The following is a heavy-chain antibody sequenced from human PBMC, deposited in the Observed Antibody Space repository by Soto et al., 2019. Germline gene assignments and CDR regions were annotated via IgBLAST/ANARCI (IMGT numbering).Heavy chain of an antibody. CDR3: AREPDRITMRYFDL. Sequence: QVQLVESGGGVVQPGRSLRLSCAASGFTFSSYGMHWVRQAPGKGLEWVDADSVKGRFTISRDNSKNTLYLQMNSLRAEDTAVYYCAREPDRITMRYFDLGGRGTLVTVSS. J-gene: IGHJ2*01. CDR1: GFTFSSYG. D-gene: IGHD3-22*01. V-gene: IGHV3-33*01.